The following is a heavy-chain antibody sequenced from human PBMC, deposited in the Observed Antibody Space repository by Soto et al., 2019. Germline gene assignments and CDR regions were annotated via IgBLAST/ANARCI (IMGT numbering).Heavy chain of an antibody. J-gene: IGHJ4*02. CDR2: VNPDGTIT. CDR1: GYTFSHYW. Sequence: GGSLRLSCAASGYTFSHYWMHWVRQAPGKGLVWVSRVNPDGTITTYADYVKGRFTISRDNAKNTLYLQMNSLGVEDTALYDCSDDPFGDKDFWAQGT. D-gene: IGHD2-21*01. V-gene: IGHV3-74*01. CDR3: SDDPFGDKDF.